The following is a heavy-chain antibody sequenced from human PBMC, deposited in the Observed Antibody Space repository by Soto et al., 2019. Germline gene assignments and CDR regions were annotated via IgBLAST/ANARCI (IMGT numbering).Heavy chain of an antibody. CDR3: ARDLLDIVVPTGIYFDD. CDR1: GFTFSSYS. D-gene: IGHD2-2*03. CDR2: ISSSSSTI. Sequence: PGGSLRLSCAASGFTFSSYSMNWVRQAPGKGLEWVSYISSSSSTIYYADSVKGRFTISRDNAKNSLYLQMNSLRAEDTAVYYCARDLLDIVVPTGIYFDDWGQGTLVTVSS. J-gene: IGHJ4*02. V-gene: IGHV3-48*01.